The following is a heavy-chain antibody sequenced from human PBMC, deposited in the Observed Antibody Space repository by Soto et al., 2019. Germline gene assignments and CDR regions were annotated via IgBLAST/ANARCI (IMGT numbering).Heavy chain of an antibody. Sequence: ASVXVSFKASGYTFTSSAMHWVRQAPGERLEWMGWINAGNGNTKYSQKFQGRVTITRDTSASTAYMELSSLGSEDTAVYYCAEDILTGSRDFDIWGQGKMVTV. CDR2: INAGNGNT. V-gene: IGHV1-3*01. J-gene: IGHJ3*02. CDR1: GYTFTSSA. CDR3: AEDILTGSRDFDI. D-gene: IGHD3-9*01.